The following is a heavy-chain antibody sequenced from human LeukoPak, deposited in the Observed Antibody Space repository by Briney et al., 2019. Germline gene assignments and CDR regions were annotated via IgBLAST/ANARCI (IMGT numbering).Heavy chain of an antibody. Sequence: ESGPPRVKPTQTLTLTCTFSGFSLTTSGVGVGWIRQPPGKALECLALIYWDDDKRYSPSLKSRLTITKDTSKNQVVLTMTNMDPVDTATYYCAHRLGPRGSSWSSAYFDYWGQGTLVTVPS. CDR3: AHRLGPRGSSWSSAYFDY. D-gene: IGHD6-13*01. J-gene: IGHJ4*02. V-gene: IGHV2-5*02. CDR2: IYWDDDK. CDR1: GFSLTTSGVG.